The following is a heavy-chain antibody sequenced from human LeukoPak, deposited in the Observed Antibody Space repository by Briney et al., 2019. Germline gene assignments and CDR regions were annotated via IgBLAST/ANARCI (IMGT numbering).Heavy chain of an antibody. CDR2: ITDNGGIT. J-gene: IGHJ4*02. Sequence: GGSLRLSCAASGFTFSSYAMSWVRQAPGKGLEWVSSITDNGGITYYTDSVKGRFTISRDNSKNMLYLQMNSLRAEDTAVYYCTKGNIGYYFDYWGQGTLVTVSS. CDR1: GFTFSSYA. V-gene: IGHV3-23*01. CDR3: TKGNIGYYFDY. D-gene: IGHD2/OR15-2a*01.